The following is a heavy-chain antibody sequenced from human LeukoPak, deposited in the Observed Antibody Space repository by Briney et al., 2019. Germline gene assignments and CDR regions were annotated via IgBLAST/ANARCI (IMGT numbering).Heavy chain of an antibody. CDR3: TKARSGSSNWALQIFEY. V-gene: IGHV3-30*02. D-gene: IGHD4-11*01. CDR1: GFTFSSSG. J-gene: IGHJ4*02. CDR2: IRYDGSNK. Sequence: GGSLRLSCAASGFTFSSSGMHWVRQAPGKGLEWVAFIRYDGSNKYYADSVKGRFTISRDNSKNTLYLQMNSLRVEDTAVYYCTKARSGSSNWALQIFEYWGQGVLVTVSS.